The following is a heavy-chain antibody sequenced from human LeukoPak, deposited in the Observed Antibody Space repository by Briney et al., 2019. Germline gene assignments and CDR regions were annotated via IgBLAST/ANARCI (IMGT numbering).Heavy chain of an antibody. CDR1: GFTVSSNY. D-gene: IGHD3-10*01. J-gene: IGHJ5*02. CDR2: IYSGGST. Sequence: PGGSLRLSCAASGFTVSSNYMSWVRQAPGKGLEWVSVIYSGGSTYYADSVKGRFTISRDNSKNTLYLQMNSLRAEDTAVYYCARGGSRITMVRGVGNWFDPWGQGTLVTVSS. CDR3: ARGGSRITMVRGVGNWFDP. V-gene: IGHV3-53*01.